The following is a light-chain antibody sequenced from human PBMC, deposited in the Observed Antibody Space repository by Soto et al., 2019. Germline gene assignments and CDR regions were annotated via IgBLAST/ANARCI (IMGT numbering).Light chain of an antibody. V-gene: IGLV1-47*01. CDR2: RDV. J-gene: IGLJ2*01. CDR3: ATRDDSLSGSVV. CDR1: SSNIGSHS. Sequence: QSVLTQPPSASGPPGQWVTISSSGSSSNIGSHSVYWYQQFPGMAPKLLFYRDVNRPSGVPDRMSASKSGTSASLAISGLRYEDEAIYYCATRDDSLSGSVVFGGGTKLTVL.